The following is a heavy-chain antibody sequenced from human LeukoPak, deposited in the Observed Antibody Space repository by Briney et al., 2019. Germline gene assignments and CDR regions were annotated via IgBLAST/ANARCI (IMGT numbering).Heavy chain of an antibody. D-gene: IGHD3-16*02. CDR1: GFTFSDYY. CDR2: ISGSGGST. Sequence: PGGSLRLSCAASGFTFSDYYMSWIRQAPGKGLEWVSAISGSGGSTYYADSVKGRFTISRDNSKNTLYLQMNSLRAEDTAVYYCAKSYDYVWGSYRQPPSYWGQGTLVTVSS. CDR3: AKSYDYVWGSYRQPPSY. J-gene: IGHJ4*02. V-gene: IGHV3-23*01.